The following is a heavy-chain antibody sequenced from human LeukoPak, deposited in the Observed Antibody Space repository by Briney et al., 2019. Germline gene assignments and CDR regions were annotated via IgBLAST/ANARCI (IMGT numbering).Heavy chain of an antibody. CDR2: IYPGDSGT. V-gene: IGHV5-51*01. CDR3: ARQLSDYFDNSGYDV. D-gene: IGHD3-22*01. CDR1: GYSFTSYW. Sequence: GESLKISCKGSGYSFTSYWIGWVRQMPGKGLEWMGIIYPGDSGTRYSPSFQGQVTISTDKSINTAYLQWSSLKASDTAMYYCARQLSDYFDNSGYDVWGQGTMVTVSS. J-gene: IGHJ3*01.